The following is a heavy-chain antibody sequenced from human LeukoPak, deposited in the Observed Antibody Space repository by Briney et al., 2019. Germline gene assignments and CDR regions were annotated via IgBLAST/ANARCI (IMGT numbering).Heavy chain of an antibody. CDR1: GFTFSSYS. D-gene: IGHD4-17*01. CDR2: ISSSSSTI. J-gene: IGHJ4*02. Sequence: GGSLTLSCAASGFTFSSYSMNWVRQAPGKGLEWVSYISSSSSTIYYADSVKGRFTISRDNAKNSLYLQMNSLRAEDTAVYYGARLSYGDGNYWGQGTLVTVSS. V-gene: IGHV3-48*01. CDR3: ARLSYGDGNY.